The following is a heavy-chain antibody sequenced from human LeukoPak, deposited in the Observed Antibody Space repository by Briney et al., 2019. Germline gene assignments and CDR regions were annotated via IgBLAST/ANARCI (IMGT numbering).Heavy chain of an antibody. Sequence: GRSLRLSCAASGFTFSSYAMHWVRQAPGKGLEWVAVISYDGSNKYYADSVKGRFTISRDNSKNTLYLQMNSLRAEDTAVYYCARDLLAPIDYYDSSGYYPPGYWGQGTLVIVSS. D-gene: IGHD3-22*01. CDR3: ARDLLAPIDYYDSSGYYPPGY. V-gene: IGHV3-30-3*01. CDR1: GFTFSSYA. CDR2: ISYDGSNK. J-gene: IGHJ4*02.